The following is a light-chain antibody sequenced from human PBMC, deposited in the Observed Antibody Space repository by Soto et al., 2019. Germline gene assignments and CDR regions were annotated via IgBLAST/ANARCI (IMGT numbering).Light chain of an antibody. CDR2: DSS. Sequence: EIVLTQSPATLSLSPGERATLSCRASQSVGTYFAWYQQKPGQAPRLLIYDSSNRATGIPARFSGSGSGTDFTLTISSLEPEDFAVYYCQQRSDWPSTIGGGTKWIS. J-gene: IGKJ4*01. CDR3: QQRSDWPST. CDR1: QSVGTY. V-gene: IGKV3-11*01.